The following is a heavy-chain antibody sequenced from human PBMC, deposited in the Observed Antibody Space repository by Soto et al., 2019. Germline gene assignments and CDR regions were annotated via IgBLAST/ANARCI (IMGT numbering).Heavy chain of an antibody. CDR3: AKDRAFWSGTHDSFDI. CDR2: ISYDGSNK. CDR1: EFTFSSYG. Sequence: GGSLRLSCAASEFTFSSYGMHWVRQAPGKGLEWLSGISYDGSNKYYTDSVKGRFTTSRDNSKNTLYLQMNSLRTEDTAVYHCAKDRAFWSGTHDSFDIWGQGTMVTVSS. V-gene: IGHV3-30*18. D-gene: IGHD3-3*01. J-gene: IGHJ3*02.